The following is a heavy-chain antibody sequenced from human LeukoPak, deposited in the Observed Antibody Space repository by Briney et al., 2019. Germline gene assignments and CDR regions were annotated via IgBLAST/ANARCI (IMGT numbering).Heavy chain of an antibody. CDR2: IYYSGST. CDR1: GGSISSSSYY. V-gene: IGHV4-39*07. J-gene: IGHJ3*01. Sequence: SETLSLTCTVSGGSISSSSYYWGWIRQPPGKGLEWIGSIYYSGSTYYNPSLKSRVSISIDTSKNQFSLTLTSVTAADTAVYYCARDVDPYFDFWGQGTMVTVSS. CDR3: ARDVDPYFDF.